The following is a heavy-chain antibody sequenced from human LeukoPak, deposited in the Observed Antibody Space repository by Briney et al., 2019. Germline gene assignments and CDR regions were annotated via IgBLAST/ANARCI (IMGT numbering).Heavy chain of an antibody. V-gene: IGHV4-34*01. CDR2: INHSGSA. Sequence: SETLSLTCAVYGESFSGYYWSWIRQPPGKGLEWIGDINHSGSANYNPSLKGRVTISVDTSKNQFSLKLSSVTAADTAVYYCAREYGYSLDYWGQGTLVTVSS. J-gene: IGHJ4*02. D-gene: IGHD5-24*01. CDR3: AREYGYSLDY. CDR1: GESFSGYY.